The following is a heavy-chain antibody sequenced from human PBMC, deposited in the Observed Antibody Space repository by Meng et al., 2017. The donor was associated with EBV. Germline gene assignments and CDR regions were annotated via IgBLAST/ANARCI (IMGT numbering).Heavy chain of an antibody. Sequence: QRQLVQAGAEGKKPGASVKVSCKAAGYTFTGYYMHWLRQAPGQGLEWMGRINPNSGGTNYAQKFQGRVTMTRDTSISTAYMELSRLRSDDTAVYYCARVGIAVAGTGDYWGQGTLVTVSS. D-gene: IGHD6-19*01. J-gene: IGHJ4*02. V-gene: IGHV1-2*06. CDR3: ARVGIAVAGTGDY. CDR2: INPNSGGT. CDR1: GYTFTGYY.